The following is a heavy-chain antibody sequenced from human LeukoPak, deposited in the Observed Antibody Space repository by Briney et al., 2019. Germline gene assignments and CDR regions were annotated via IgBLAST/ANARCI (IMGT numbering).Heavy chain of an antibody. D-gene: IGHD6-19*01. J-gene: IGHJ4*02. CDR3: ARGPSGWLDY. CDR2: INHSGSS. Sequence: SETLSLTCAVCGGSFSGYYWSWIRQPPGKGLEWIGEINHSGSSNYNPSLQSRVTMSVDTSKKQLSLKLSSVTAADTAVYYCARGPSGWLDYWGQGTLVTVSS. CDR1: GGSFSGYY. V-gene: IGHV4-34*01.